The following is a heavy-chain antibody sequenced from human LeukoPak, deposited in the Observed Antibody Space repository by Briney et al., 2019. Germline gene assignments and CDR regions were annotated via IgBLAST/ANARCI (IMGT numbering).Heavy chain of an antibody. Sequence: PGGSLRLSCAASGFTFSSYSMNWVRQAPGKGLEWVSYISSSSSTIYYADSVKGRFTISRDNAKNSLYLQMNSLRAEDTAVYYCARAAPAGLYWGQGTLVTVSS. CDR1: GFTFSSYS. J-gene: IGHJ4*02. D-gene: IGHD6-13*01. V-gene: IGHV3-48*01. CDR3: ARAAPAGLY. CDR2: ISSSSSTI.